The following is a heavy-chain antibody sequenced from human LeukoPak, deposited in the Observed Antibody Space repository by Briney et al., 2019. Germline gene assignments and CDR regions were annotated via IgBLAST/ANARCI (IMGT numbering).Heavy chain of an antibody. Sequence: PGGSLRLSCAASGFTFSTYSMKWVRQAPGKGLEWVSYISDSSAMYYADSVRGRFTVSRESDKNSLFLQMNSLRAEDTAVYYCARDGGYSGYDADCWGQGTLVTVSS. CDR3: ARDGGYSGYDADC. J-gene: IGHJ4*02. CDR2: ISDSSAM. V-gene: IGHV3-48*01. D-gene: IGHD5-12*01. CDR1: GFTFSTYS.